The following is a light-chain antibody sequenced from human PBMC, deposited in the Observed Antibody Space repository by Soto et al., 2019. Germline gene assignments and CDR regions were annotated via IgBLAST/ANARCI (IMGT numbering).Light chain of an antibody. CDR1: QSVSSSY. V-gene: IGKV3-20*01. CDR2: GVS. Sequence: EIVLTQSPGTLSLSPGERATLSCRASQSVSSSYLVWYQQKPGQAPRLLIYGVSSRATGIPDRFSGSGSGTDFTLTISRLEPEDFAVYYCQQYGSSPLYTFGQGTKLEI. J-gene: IGKJ2*01. CDR3: QQYGSSPLYT.